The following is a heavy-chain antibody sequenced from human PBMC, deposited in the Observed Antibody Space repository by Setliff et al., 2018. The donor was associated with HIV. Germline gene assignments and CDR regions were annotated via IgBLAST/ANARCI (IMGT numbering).Heavy chain of an antibody. CDR1: GGSISSYY. J-gene: IGHJ3*02. V-gene: IGHV4-59*01. CDR3: ARDRPPSTVDMLGAFDR. D-gene: IGHD4-17*01. Sequence: PSETLSLTCTVSGGSISSYYWSWIRQPPGKGLEWIGEINHSGSTNYNPSLKSRVTISVDTSKTQLSLKLSSLTAADTTVYYCARDRPPSTVDMLGAFDRWGQGTMVTVSS. CDR2: INHSGST.